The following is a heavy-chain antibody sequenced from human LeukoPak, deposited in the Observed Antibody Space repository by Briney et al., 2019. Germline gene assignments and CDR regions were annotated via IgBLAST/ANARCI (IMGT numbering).Heavy chain of an antibody. CDR2: ISSSSSYI. Sequence: GGSLRLSCAASGFTFSSYSMNWVRQAPGKGLEWVSYISSSSSYIYYADSVKGRFTISRDNAKNSLYLQMNSLRAEDTAVYYCARDYDSSGYYDYWGQGTLVTVSS. D-gene: IGHD3-22*01. V-gene: IGHV3-21*05. CDR3: ARDYDSSGYYDY. J-gene: IGHJ4*02. CDR1: GFTFSSYS.